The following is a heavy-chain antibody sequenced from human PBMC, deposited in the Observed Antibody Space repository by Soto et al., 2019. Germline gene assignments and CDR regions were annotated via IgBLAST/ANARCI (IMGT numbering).Heavy chain of an antibody. CDR2: IYYSGST. V-gene: IGHV4-30-4*01. CDR1: GGSISSGYYY. Sequence: PSETLSLTCPVSGGSISSGYYYWSWIRQPPGKGLEWIGYIYYSGSTYYNPSLKSRVTISVDTSKNQFSLKLSSVTAADTAVYYCARERPDGSRLDPWGQGTLVTVSS. D-gene: IGHD6-13*01. CDR3: ARERPDGSRLDP. J-gene: IGHJ5*02.